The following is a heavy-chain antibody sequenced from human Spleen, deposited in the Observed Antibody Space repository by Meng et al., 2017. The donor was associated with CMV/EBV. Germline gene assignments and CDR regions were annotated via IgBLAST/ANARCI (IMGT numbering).Heavy chain of an antibody. CDR2: ISSSSSFK. CDR1: RFTFGGYW. CDR3: ARISIHAFDI. V-gene: IGHV3-21*01. Sequence: GGSLRLSCVTSRFTFGGYWMNWVRQAPGKGLERLSSISSSSSFKDYADSVKGRFTISRDNSKNTLYLQMNSLTAEDTAVYYCARISIHAFDIWGQGTMVTVSS. J-gene: IGHJ3*02.